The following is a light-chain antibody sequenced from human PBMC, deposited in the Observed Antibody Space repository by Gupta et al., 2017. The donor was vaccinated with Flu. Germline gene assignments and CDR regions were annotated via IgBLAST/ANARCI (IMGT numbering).Light chain of an antibody. J-gene: IGKJ4*01. Sequence: GDRITITCQASHDITNVLNWYQQKPGEAPHHLIFDASTLRPGVPSRFSGSGSGTDYTFTISSRQPEDVATYYCQQYDNLPLTFGGGTKVELK. CDR1: HDITNV. CDR3: QQYDNLPLT. CDR2: DAS. V-gene: IGKV1-33*01.